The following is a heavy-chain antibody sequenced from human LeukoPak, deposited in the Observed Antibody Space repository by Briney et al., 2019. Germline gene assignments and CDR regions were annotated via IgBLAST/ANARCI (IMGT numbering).Heavy chain of an antibody. CDR3: ATAGLFPHYYYMDV. D-gene: IGHD3-22*01. Sequence: GGSLRLSCAASGFPFDDYGMTWVRQAPGKGLEWVSGINWNGGSTGYADSVKGRFTISRDNSKNTLYLQMNSLRAEDTAVYYCATAGLFPHYYYMDVWGKGTTVTISS. J-gene: IGHJ6*03. CDR2: INWNGGST. V-gene: IGHV3-20*04. CDR1: GFPFDDYG.